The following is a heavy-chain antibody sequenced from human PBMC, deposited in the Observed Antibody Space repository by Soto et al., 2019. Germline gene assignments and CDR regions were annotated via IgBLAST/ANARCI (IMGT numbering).Heavy chain of an antibody. Sequence: EVQLVECGGGFVQPGRSLRLSCTTSGFTFDNYGLNWVRQAPGKGLEWVSGISWDSGRRVYADSVKGRFTISRDIAKNSLYLQMNSLRVEDTALYFCAKGPCSSVNCYFDYWCRGTLVAVSS. CDR3: AKGPCSSVNCYFDY. J-gene: IGHJ4*02. CDR2: ISWDSGRR. D-gene: IGHD2-2*01. V-gene: IGHV3-9*01. CDR1: GFTFDNYG.